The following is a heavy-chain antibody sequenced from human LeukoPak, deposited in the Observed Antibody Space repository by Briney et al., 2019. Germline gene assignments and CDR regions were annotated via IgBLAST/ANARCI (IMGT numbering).Heavy chain of an antibody. CDR1: GFTFSSYG. CDR2: IWYDGSNK. J-gene: IGHJ6*02. CDR3: ARAKAPRYYYYYGMDV. V-gene: IGHV3-33*01. Sequence: PGGSLRLSCAASGFTFSSYGMHWVRQAPGKGLEWVAVIWYDGSNKYYADSVKGRFTISRDNSKNTLYLQMNSLRAEDTAVYYCARAKAPRYYYYYGMDVWGQGTTVTVSS.